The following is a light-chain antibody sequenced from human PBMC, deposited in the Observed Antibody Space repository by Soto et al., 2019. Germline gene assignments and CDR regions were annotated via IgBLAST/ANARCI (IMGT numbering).Light chain of an antibody. V-gene: IGLV1-40*01. CDR3: QSYDTSLSGSEV. Sequence: QSVLTQPPSVSGAPGQRVTISCTGSSSNIGAGYDVHWYQQVPGAAPQLLIYDNDNRPSGVPDRFSGSKSGTSASLAIGGLQAEDEADYYCQSYDTSLSGSEVFGGGTQLTVL. CDR1: SSNIGAGYD. J-gene: IGLJ3*02. CDR2: DND.